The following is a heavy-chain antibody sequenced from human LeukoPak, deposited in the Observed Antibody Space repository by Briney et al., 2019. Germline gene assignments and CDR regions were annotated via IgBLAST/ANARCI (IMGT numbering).Heavy chain of an antibody. CDR3: ARYDSGTFYKANWFDP. Sequence: SETLSLTCTVSGGSISTGGYYWSWIRQHPGKGLEWIGYIYYSGSTYYNPSLESRVTISLDTSNYHFSLKLSSVTAADTAVYYCARYDSGTFYKANWFDPWGQGTLVTVSS. V-gene: IGHV4-31*03. D-gene: IGHD3-10*01. CDR1: GGSISTGGYY. J-gene: IGHJ5*02. CDR2: IYYSGST.